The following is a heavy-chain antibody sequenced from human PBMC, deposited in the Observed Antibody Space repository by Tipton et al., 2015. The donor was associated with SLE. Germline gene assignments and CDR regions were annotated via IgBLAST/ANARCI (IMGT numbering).Heavy chain of an antibody. D-gene: IGHD3-3*01. CDR1: GGSISSYY. J-gene: IGHJ6*03. V-gene: IGHV4-34*01. Sequence: TLSLTCTVSGGSISSYYWSWIRQPPGKGLEWIGEINNSGSTNYNPSLKSRVTISVDTSKNQFSLKLSSVTAADTAVYYCARVRPPLSIFGVVKGTDYYYMDVWGKGTTVTVSS. CDR2: INNSGST. CDR3: ARVRPPLSIFGVVKGTDYYYMDV.